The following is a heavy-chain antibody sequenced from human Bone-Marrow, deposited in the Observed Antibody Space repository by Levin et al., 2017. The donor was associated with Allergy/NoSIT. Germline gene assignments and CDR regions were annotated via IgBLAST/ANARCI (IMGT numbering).Heavy chain of an antibody. V-gene: IGHV3-11*01. D-gene: IGHD3-10*01. J-gene: IGHJ3*02. Sequence: GGSLRLSCGASGFIFSDYYMAWIRQAPGKGLEWISYISTSGSVRNYADSVKGRFSISRDNATNSLWLQMSSLRADDTAVYYCARSTAGRAFDIWGQGTIVTVSS. CDR3: ARSTAGRAFDI. CDR2: ISTSGSVR. CDR1: GFIFSDYY.